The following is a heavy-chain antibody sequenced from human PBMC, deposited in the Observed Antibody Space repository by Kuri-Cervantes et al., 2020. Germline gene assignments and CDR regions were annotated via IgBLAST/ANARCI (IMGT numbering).Heavy chain of an antibody. D-gene: IGHD4-17*01. CDR2: ISYDGSNK. V-gene: IGHV3-30*03. CDR3: ARVKSHGDCYYYYHMDV. J-gene: IGHJ6*03. Sequence: GGSLRLSCAASGFTFSSYGMHWVRQAPGKGLEWVAVISYDGSNKYYADSVKGRFTISRDNSKNTLYLQMNSLRAEDTAVYYCARVKSHGDCYYYYHMDVWGKGTTVTVSS. CDR1: GFTFSSYG.